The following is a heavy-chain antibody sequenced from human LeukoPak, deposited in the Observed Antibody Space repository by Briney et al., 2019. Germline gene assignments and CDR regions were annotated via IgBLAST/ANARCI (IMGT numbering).Heavy chain of an antibody. Sequence: ASVKVSCKASGYTFTGYYMHWVRQAPGQGLEWMGWINPNSGGTNYAQKFQGRVTMTRDTSISTAYMELSRLRSDDTAVYHCARDKGYSSSWYSFDYWGQGTLVTVSS. V-gene: IGHV1-2*02. CDR3: ARDKGYSSSWYSFDY. CDR2: INPNSGGT. J-gene: IGHJ4*02. CDR1: GYTFTGYY. D-gene: IGHD6-13*01.